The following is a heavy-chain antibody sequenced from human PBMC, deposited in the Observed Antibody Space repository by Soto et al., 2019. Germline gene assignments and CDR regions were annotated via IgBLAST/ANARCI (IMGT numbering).Heavy chain of an antibody. CDR3: ASGSNFDLDF. J-gene: IGHJ4*02. CDR2: IIPILDIT. CDR1: GGTFSTYS. V-gene: IGHV1-69*02. D-gene: IGHD5-12*01. Sequence: QVQLVQSGAEVKKPGSSVKVSCKASGGTFSTYSINWVRQAPGQGLEWMGRIIPILDITNYAQEFQGRVTITAVKSTSTAYMELSSLRSEDTAVYYCASGSNFDLDFWGQGTLVTVSS.